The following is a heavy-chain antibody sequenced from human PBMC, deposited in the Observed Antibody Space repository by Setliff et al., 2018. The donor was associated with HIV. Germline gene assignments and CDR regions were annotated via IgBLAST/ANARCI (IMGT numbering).Heavy chain of an antibody. Sequence: ASVKVSCKASGYTFTYRYLHWVRQAPGQALEWMGWITPFNGNTNYAQKFQDRVTITRDRSMSTAYMELSSLRSEDTAMYYCARHWLPRVTMVRGVIITPPGWFDPWGQGTLVTVSS. CDR1: GYTFTYRY. J-gene: IGHJ5*02. D-gene: IGHD3-10*01. V-gene: IGHV1-45*02. CDR2: ITPFNGNT. CDR3: ARHWLPRVTMVRGVIITPPGWFDP.